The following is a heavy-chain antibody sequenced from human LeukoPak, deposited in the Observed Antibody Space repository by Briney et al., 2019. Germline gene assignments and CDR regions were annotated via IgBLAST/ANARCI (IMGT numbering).Heavy chain of an antibody. CDR1: GFTFSSYE. D-gene: IGHD6-13*01. V-gene: IGHV3-48*03. Sequence: PGGSLRLSCAASGFTFSSYEMNWVRQAPGQGLEWVSFISISGSTMYYADSVKGRFTISRDNAKNSLYLQMNSLRAEDTAVYYCAREIGYSSSWYNYYYYYMDVWGKGTTVTVSS. CDR3: AREIGYSSSWYNYYYYYMDV. CDR2: ISISGSTM. J-gene: IGHJ6*03.